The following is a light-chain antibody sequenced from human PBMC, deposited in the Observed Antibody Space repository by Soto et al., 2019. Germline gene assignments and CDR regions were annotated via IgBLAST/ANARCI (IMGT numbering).Light chain of an antibody. CDR1: QSISAY. V-gene: IGKV1-39*01. Sequence: DIKMTQSPSSLSATVGDRVTITCRASQSISAYLNWYQQKPGKAPKLLIYAASSLQSGVPSRFSGSGSGTDFTLTISSLQPEDFATYYCQESYSTPSVPFGPRT. J-gene: IGKJ3*01. CDR3: QESYSTPSVP. CDR2: AAS.